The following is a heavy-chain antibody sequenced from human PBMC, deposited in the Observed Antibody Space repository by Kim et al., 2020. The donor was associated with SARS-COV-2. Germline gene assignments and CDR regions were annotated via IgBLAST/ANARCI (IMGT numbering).Heavy chain of an antibody. D-gene: IGHD3-3*01. J-gene: IGHJ4*02. CDR3: ARLGSGAFDY. V-gene: IGHV4-39*01. CDR2: ST. Sequence: STYYNPTKKRRVTRSVDTSKTQFSLKLSSVTAADTGVYYCARLGSGAFDYWGQGTLVTVSS.